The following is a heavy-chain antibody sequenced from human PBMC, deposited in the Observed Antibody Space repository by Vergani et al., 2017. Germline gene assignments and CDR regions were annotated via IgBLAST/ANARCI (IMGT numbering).Heavy chain of an antibody. CDR3: ARVPYYYDSSGYYYYFDY. J-gene: IGHJ4*02. V-gene: IGHV4-39*07. Sequence: QLQLQESGPGLVKPSETLSLTCTVSGGSISSSSYYWGWIRQPPGKGLDWIGSIYYSGSTYYNPSLKSRVTISVDTSKNQFSLKLSSLTAADTAVYYCARVPYYYDSSGYYYYFDYWGQGTLVTVSS. CDR1: GGSISSSSYY. D-gene: IGHD3-22*01. CDR2: IYYSGST.